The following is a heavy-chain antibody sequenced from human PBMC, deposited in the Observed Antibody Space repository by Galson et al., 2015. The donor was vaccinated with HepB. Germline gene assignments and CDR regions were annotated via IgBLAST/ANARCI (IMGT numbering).Heavy chain of an antibody. CDR3: AQDRRSSGMYGWFDP. CDR1: GFTFSSYA. J-gene: IGHJ5*02. Sequence: SLRLSCAASGFTFSSYAMSWVRQAPGKGLEWVSSINTNGGSTYYADSVKGRFTISRDNSRNSLYPQMNSLRDEDTALYYCAQDRRSSGMYGWFDPWGQGTLVTVSS. D-gene: IGHD6-19*01. CDR2: INTNGGST. V-gene: IGHV3-23*01.